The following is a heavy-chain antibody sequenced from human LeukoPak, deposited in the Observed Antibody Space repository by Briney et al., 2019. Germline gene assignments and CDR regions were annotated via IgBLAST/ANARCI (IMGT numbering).Heavy chain of an antibody. V-gene: IGHV3-11*04. Sequence: LGGCLRLSCAASGFTFSDYYMSWIRQAPGKGLEWVSYISSSGSTIYYADSVKGRFTISRDNAKNSLYLQMNSLRAEDTAVYYCARPMEPQVDIVADYWGQGTLVTVSS. CDR2: ISSSGSTI. D-gene: IGHD5-12*01. J-gene: IGHJ4*02. CDR3: ARPMEPQVDIVADY. CDR1: GFTFSDYY.